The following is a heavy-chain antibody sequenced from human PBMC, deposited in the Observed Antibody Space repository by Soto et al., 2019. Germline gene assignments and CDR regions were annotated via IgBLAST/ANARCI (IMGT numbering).Heavy chain of an antibody. CDR2: ISWNSGSI. CDR1: GFTFDDYA. Sequence: PGWSLRLSCAACGFTFDDYAMHWVRQAPGKGLEWVSGISWNSGSIGYADSVKGRFTISRDNAKNSLYLQMNSLRAEDTALYYCAKLVTSGYKRGPDAFDIWGQGTMVTVSS. CDR3: AKLVTSGYKRGPDAFDI. J-gene: IGHJ3*02. V-gene: IGHV3-9*01. D-gene: IGHD5-12*01.